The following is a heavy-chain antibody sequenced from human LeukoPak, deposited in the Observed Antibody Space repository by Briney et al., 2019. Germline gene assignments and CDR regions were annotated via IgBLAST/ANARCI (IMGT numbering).Heavy chain of an antibody. CDR1: GFTFSTYA. V-gene: IGHV3-23*01. J-gene: IGHJ3*02. Sequence: GGSLRLSCAASGFTFSTYAMAWVRQAPGKGLEWVSTISGSGGGTYYADSVKGRFSISRDNFKNTLYLQMNCLRAEDTAVYYCAKRASSGYYNDAFDIWGQGTMVTVSS. CDR3: AKRASSGYYNDAFDI. CDR2: ISGSGGGT. D-gene: IGHD3-22*01.